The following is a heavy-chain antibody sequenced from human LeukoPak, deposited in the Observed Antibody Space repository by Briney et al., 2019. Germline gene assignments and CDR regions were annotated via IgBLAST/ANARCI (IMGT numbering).Heavy chain of an antibody. CDR2: IYTSGST. D-gene: IGHD3-22*01. CDR1: GGSISSGSYY. Sequence: PSETLSLTCTVSGGSISSGSYYWSWIRQPAGKGLEWIGRIYTSGSTNYNPSLKSRVTISVDTSKNQFSLKLSSVTAADTAVYYCAGDSSGYQANFGYWGQGTLVTVSS. CDR3: AGDSSGYQANFGY. J-gene: IGHJ4*02. V-gene: IGHV4-61*02.